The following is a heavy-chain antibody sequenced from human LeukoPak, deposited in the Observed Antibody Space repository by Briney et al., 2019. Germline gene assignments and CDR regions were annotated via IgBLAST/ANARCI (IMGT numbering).Heavy chain of an antibody. Sequence: GGSLRLSCTVSGFTLSSYEMSWIRQAPGKGLEWVSSIDYDGGSGHYADSVKGRFTISRDNSKNTLYLQMKSLRAEDTAVYYCAKGGGYEAQYYYYYLDVWGKGTTVTISS. J-gene: IGHJ6*03. D-gene: IGHD5-12*01. CDR2: IDYDGGSG. CDR1: GFTLSSYE. V-gene: IGHV3-NL1*01. CDR3: AKGGGYEAQYYYYYLDV.